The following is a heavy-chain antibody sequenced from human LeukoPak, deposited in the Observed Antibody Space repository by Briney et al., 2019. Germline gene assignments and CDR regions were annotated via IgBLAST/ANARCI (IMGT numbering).Heavy chain of an antibody. CDR2: IIPILGTA. CDR3: ARGRWLPXYXDX. J-gene: IGHJ4*02. V-gene: IGHV1-69*05. Sequence: SVKVSCKASGGTFSSYAISWVRQAPGQGLEWMGGIIPILGTANYAQKFQGRVTITTDESTSTAYMELSSLRSEDTAVYYCARGRWLPXYXDXXGQGXXVTV. CDR1: GGTFSSYA. D-gene: IGHD5-24*01.